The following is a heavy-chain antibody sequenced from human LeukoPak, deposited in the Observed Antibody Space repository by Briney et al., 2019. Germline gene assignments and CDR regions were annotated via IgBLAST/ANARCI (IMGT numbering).Heavy chain of an antibody. V-gene: IGHV1-69*04. D-gene: IGHD1-26*01. CDR3: ASRWELDPRDAFDI. Sequence: SAKVSCKASGGTFSSYAISWVRQAPGQGVEWMGRIIPILGIANYEQKFQGRVTITADKSTSTAYMELSSLRSEDTAVYYCASRWELDPRDAFDIWGQGTMVTVSS. CDR2: IIPILGIA. CDR1: GGTFSSYA. J-gene: IGHJ3*02.